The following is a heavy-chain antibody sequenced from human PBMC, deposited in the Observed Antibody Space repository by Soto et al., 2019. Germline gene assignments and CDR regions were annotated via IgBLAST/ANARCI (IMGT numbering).Heavy chain of an antibody. CDR3: ARGYSGGWSRGGYFEL. V-gene: IGHV3-48*03. CDR2: ITSSGYNT. D-gene: IGHD6-13*01. J-gene: IGHJ4*02. CDR1: GFIFSSYE. Sequence: QPGGSLRLSCAASGFIFSSYEMNWVRQAPGKGLEWLSHITSSGYNTYYAESVKGRFTISRDNAKNLLYLEMNSLRAEDTAVYYCARGYSGGWSRGGYFELWGQGALVTVSS.